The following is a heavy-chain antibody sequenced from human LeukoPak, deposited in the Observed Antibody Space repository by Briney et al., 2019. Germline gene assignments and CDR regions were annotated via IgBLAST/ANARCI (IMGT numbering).Heavy chain of an antibody. CDR1: GYTFTSYG. V-gene: IGHV1-18*01. CDR3: AREGATGTAMVSFDY. CDR2: ISAYNGNT. J-gene: IGHJ4*02. Sequence: ASVKVSCKASGYTFTSYGISWVRQAPGQGLEWMGWISAYNGNTNYAQKLQGRVTITADESTSTAYMELSSLRSEDTAVYYCAREGATGTAMVSFDYWGQGTLVTVSS. D-gene: IGHD5-18*01.